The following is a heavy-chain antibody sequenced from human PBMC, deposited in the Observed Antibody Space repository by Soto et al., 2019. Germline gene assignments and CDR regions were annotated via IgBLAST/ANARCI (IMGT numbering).Heavy chain of an antibody. V-gene: IGHV4-31*03. CDR2: IYYSGST. CDR1: GGSISSGGYY. J-gene: IGHJ6*02. Sequence: SETLSLTCTVSGGSISSGGYYWSWIRQHPGKGLEWIGYIYYSGSTYYNPSLKSRVTISVDTSKNQFSLKLSSVTAADTAVYYCARDFSRGYSAYYYGMDVWGQGTTVTVS. D-gene: IGHD2-21*01. CDR3: ARDFSRGYSAYYYGMDV.